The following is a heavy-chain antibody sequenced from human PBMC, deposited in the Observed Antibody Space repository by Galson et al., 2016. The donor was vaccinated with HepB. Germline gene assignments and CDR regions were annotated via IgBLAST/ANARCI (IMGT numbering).Heavy chain of an antibody. CDR2: IKSKTDGETT. Sequence: SLRLSCAASGFTFSNAYMSWVRQAPGKGLEXLGRIKSKTDGETTDYGAPVKARFTISRDDLKNTLYLQMNSLKTEDTAVYYCTTDGGYVSSWYYVWGQGTLVTVSS. J-gene: IGHJ4*02. D-gene: IGHD3-10*02. V-gene: IGHV3-15*01. CDR1: GFTFSNAY. CDR3: TTDGGYVSSWYYV.